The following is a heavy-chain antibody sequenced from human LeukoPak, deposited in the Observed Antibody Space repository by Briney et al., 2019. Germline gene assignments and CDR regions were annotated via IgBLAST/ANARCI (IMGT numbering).Heavy chain of an antibody. D-gene: IGHD3-9*01. Sequence: SETLSLTCAVSGVSISSSEWWIWVRQPPGQGLEWIGEIHRAGRTRYNPSLKSRVTISMDYSKNQFSLKLTSVTAADTAIYYCGKADIYFNPIDYWGPGSLVTVSS. CDR1: GVSISSSEW. CDR3: GKADIYFNPIDY. J-gene: IGHJ4*02. V-gene: IGHV4-4*02. CDR2: IHRAGRT.